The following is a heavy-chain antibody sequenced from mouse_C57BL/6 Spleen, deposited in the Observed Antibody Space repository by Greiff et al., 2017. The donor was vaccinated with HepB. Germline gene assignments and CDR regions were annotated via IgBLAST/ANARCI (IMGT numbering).Heavy chain of an antibody. Sequence: VKLMESGAELARPGASVKLSCKASGYTFTSYGISWVKQRTGQGLEWIGEIYPRSGNTYYNEKFKGKATLTADKSSSTAYMELRSLTSEDSAVYFCARVYYGSSYGYFDVWGTGTTVTVSS. V-gene: IGHV1-81*01. CDR1: GYTFTSYG. CDR2: IYPRSGNT. J-gene: IGHJ1*03. CDR3: ARVYYGSSYGYFDV. D-gene: IGHD1-1*01.